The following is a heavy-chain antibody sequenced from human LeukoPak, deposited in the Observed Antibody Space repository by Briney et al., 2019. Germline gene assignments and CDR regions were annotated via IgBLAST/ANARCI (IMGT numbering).Heavy chain of an antibody. D-gene: IGHD2-2*02. CDR2: IRSKAYGGTT. V-gene: IGHV3-49*04. CDR3: TRVKAYYTAFDY. Sequence: GGSLRLSCTASGFTFGDYAMSWVRQAPGKGLEWVGFIRSKAYGGTTEYAASVKGRFTISRDDSKSIAYLQMNSLKTEDTAVYYCTRVKAYYTAFDYWGQGTLVTVSS. CDR1: GFTFGDYA. J-gene: IGHJ4*02.